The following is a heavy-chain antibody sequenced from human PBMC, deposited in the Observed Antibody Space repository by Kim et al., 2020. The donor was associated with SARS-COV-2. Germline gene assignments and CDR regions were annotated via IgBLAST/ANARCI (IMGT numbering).Heavy chain of an antibody. CDR2: IYYSGNT. V-gene: IGHV4-39*01. J-gene: IGHJ4*02. CDR3: ARPRCSGGRCHFDF. CDR1: GGSISSSNYY. Sequence: SETLSLTCTVSGGSISSSNYYWGWIRQPPGKGLEWIGSIYYSGNTYYNPSLKSRVTISVDTSKSQVSLKLRSVTAADTAFYYCARPRCSGGRCHFDFWGQGTVVTVSS. D-gene: IGHD2-15*01.